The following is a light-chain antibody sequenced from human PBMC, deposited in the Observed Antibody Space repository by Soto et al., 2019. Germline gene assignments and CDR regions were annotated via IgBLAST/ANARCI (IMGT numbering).Light chain of an antibody. J-gene: IGKJ1*01. Sequence: IVISQCPATLSVSPTERATLACSASQSSSSNLAWYQHKPGQAPRLLIYVASTRATGLPARFSGSGSGTEFTLTISSLQSEDFAVYSCQQYNNWTLTFGQGTKV. CDR3: QQYNNWTLT. CDR2: VAS. V-gene: IGKV3-15*01. CDR1: QSSSSN.